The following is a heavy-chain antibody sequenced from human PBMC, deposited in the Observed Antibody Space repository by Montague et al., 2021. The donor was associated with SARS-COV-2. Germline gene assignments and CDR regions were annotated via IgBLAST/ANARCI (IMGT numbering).Heavy chain of an antibody. V-gene: IGHV4-59*02. D-gene: IGHD2-2*02. J-gene: IGHJ4*01. Sequence: SETLSLTCAISGGSASGYYWAWIRQPPGKGLEWIGYMYYTGTSNYNPSLKSRVSMSIDTSKNHFSLSLTSVVAADTGVYYCARGLGYTSMFRFFDYWGHGAQVTVSS. CDR2: MYYTGTS. CDR1: GGSASGYY. CDR3: ARGLGYTSMFRFFDY.